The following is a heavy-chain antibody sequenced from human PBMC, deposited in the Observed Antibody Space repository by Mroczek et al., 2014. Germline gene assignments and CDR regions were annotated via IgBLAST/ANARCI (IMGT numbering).Heavy chain of an antibody. Sequence: QVQLVESGGGGVVQPGRSLRLSCAASGFTFSSYGMHWVRQAPGKGLEWVAVIWYDGSNKYYADSVKGRFTISRDNSKNTLYLQMNSLRAEDTAVYYCARDGSGSYFRVFDYWGQGTLVTVSS. J-gene: IGHJ4*02. CDR1: GFTFSSYG. V-gene: IGHV3-33*01. CDR2: IWYDGSNK. D-gene: IGHD1-26*01. CDR3: ARDGSGSYFRVFDY.